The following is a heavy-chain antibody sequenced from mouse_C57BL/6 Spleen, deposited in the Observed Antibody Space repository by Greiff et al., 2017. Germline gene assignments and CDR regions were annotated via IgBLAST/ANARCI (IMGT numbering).Heavy chain of an antibody. J-gene: IGHJ3*01. CDR3: TRPAQVPFAY. CDR1: GYTFTDYE. CDR2: IDPETGGT. D-gene: IGHD3-2*02. V-gene: IGHV1-15*01. Sequence: QVHVKQSGAELVRPGASVTLSCKASGYTFTDYEMHWVKQTPVHGLEWIGAIDPETGGTAYNQKFKGKAILTADKSSSTAYMELRSLTSEDSAVYYCTRPAQVPFAYWGQGTLVTVSA.